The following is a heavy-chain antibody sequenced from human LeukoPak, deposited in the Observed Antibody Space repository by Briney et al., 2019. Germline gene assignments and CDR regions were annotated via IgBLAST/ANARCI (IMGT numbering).Heavy chain of an antibody. D-gene: IGHD3-22*01. V-gene: IGHV1-18*01. CDR3: ARETRITMIVVSDTSRLYFDY. Sequence: ASVKVSCKTSGYTFTSYGITWVRQAPGQGLEWMGWISAYNGNTNYAQKLQGRVTMTRDTSISTAYMELSRLRSDDTAVYYCARETRITMIVVSDTSRLYFDYWGQGTLVTVSS. J-gene: IGHJ4*02. CDR2: ISAYNGNT. CDR1: GYTFTSYG.